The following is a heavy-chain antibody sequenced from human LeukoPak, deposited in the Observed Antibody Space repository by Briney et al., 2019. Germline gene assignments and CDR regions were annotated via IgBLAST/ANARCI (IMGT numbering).Heavy chain of an antibody. D-gene: IGHD4-17*01. V-gene: IGHV1-18*01. J-gene: IGHJ5*02. Sequence: SVKVSCKASGYTFTSYGISWVRQAPGQGLEWMGWISAYSGNTNYAQKIQGRVTMTTDTSTSTAYMELRSLRSDDTAVYYCARDTVTTADWFDPWGQGTLVTVSS. CDR2: ISAYSGNT. CDR3: ARDTVTTADWFDP. CDR1: GYTFTSYG.